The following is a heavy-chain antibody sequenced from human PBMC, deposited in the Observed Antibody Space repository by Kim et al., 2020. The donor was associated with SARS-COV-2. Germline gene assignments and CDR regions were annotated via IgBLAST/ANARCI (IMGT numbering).Heavy chain of an antibody. D-gene: IGHD3-3*01. CDR3: ATLGGITIFGVVNNYYYYGMDV. V-gene: IGHV4-4*02. J-gene: IGHJ6*02. CDR2: IYHSGST. Sequence: SETLSLTCAVSGGSISSSNWWSWVRQPPGKGLEWIGEIYHSGSTNYNPSLKSRVTISVDNSKNQFSLKLSSVTAADTAVYYCATLGGITIFGVVNNYYYYGMDVWGQGTTVTVSS. CDR1: GGSISSSNW.